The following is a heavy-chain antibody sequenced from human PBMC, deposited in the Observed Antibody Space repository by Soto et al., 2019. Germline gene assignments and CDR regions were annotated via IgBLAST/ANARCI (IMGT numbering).Heavy chain of an antibody. J-gene: IGHJ6*01. Sequence: SVKVSCKASGGTFSSYAISWVRQAPGQGLEWMGGIIPIFGTANYAQKFQGRVTITADKSTSTAYMELSSLRSEDTAVYYCAHHLNFVIVMGYYKRGLWYHHGKEVRGQGTTGTGSS. CDR1: GGTFSSYA. V-gene: IGHV1-69*06. D-gene: IGHD3-9*01. CDR3: AHHLNFVIVMGYYKRGLWYHHGKEV. CDR2: IIPIFGTA.